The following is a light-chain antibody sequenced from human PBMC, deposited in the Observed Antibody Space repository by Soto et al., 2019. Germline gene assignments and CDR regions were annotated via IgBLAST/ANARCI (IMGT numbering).Light chain of an antibody. Sequence: EIVMTQSPCTLSLSTGERATLSCIASQSVSSSYLAWYQQKPGQAPRLLIYGASSRATGIPDRFSGSGSGTEFTLTISSLEPEDFAVYYCQQRSNGVLTCRGGTKG. CDR1: QSVSSSY. CDR3: QQRSNGVLT. J-gene: IGKJ4*01. V-gene: IGKV3D-20*02. CDR2: GAS.